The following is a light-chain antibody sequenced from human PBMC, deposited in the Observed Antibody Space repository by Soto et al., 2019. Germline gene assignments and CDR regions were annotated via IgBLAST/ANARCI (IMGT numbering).Light chain of an antibody. Sequence: DIQMTQSPSSLSASVQDRVTITCRASQSIGTSLNWYQQKPGKSPKLLIYATSNLYSGVPSRFSGSGSGTDFTLTISSLQPEDFATYYCQQTFGPPRTFGQGTKVEI. CDR3: QQTFGPPRT. V-gene: IGKV1-39*01. J-gene: IGKJ1*01. CDR1: QSIGTS. CDR2: ATS.